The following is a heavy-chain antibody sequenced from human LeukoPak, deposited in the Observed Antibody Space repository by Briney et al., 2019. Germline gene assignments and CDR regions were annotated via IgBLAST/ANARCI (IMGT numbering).Heavy chain of an antibody. CDR3: ARQRSGSYFPDLYDY. CDR2: IYPGDSDT. Sequence: GESLKLSCKGSGYSFSSYWIVWVRQMPGKGLEWMGIIYPGDSDTRYSPYFQGQVTISADKSISTAYLQWSSLKASDTAMYYCARQRSGSYFPDLYDYWGQGTLVTVSS. J-gene: IGHJ4*02. CDR1: GYSFSSYW. D-gene: IGHD1-26*01. V-gene: IGHV5-51*01.